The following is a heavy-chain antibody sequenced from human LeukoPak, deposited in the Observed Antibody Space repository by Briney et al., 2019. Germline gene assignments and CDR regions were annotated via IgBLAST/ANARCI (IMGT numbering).Heavy chain of an antibody. J-gene: IGHJ4*02. V-gene: IGHV3-30*02. CDR3: AKGRITIFGVGPFDY. Sequence: PGGSLRLSCAASGFTFSSYGMHWVRQAPGKGLEWVAFIRYDGSNKYYADSVKGRFTISRDNSKNALYLQMNSLRAEDTAVYYCAKGRITIFGVGPFDYWGQGTLVTVSS. CDR1: GFTFSSYG. CDR2: IRYDGSNK. D-gene: IGHD3-3*01.